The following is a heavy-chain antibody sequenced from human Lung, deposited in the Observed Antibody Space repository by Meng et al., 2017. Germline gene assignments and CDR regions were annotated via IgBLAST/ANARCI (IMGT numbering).Heavy chain of an antibody. V-gene: IGHV3-21*01. J-gene: IGHJ4*02. CDR2: ISSSSA. CDR3: ARGRVVVAATPSDY. CDR1: GFTFSSYS. D-gene: IGHD2-15*01. Sequence: EVQLVESEGGLVKPGGSLRLSCAASGFTFSSYSMNWVRQAPGKGLEWVSSISSSSAYADSVKGRFTISRDNAKNSLYLQMNSLKAEDTAVYYCARGRVVVAATPSDYWGQGTLVTVSS.